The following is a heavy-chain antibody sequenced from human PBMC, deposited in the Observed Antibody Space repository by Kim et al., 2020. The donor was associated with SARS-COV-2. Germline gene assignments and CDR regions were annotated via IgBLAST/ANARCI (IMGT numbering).Heavy chain of an antibody. J-gene: IGHJ4*02. V-gene: IGHV3-23*01. Sequence: GGSLRLSCAASGFVFRGYAMSWVRQAPGKGLEWVSAMSGRDDTTHYAESVKGRFTISRDDSKSTLYLQMNSLRADDTAVYYCAKEDSDWDLSYFDSWGQG. CDR2: MSGRDDTT. CDR3: AKEDSDWDLSYFDS. CDR1: GFVFRGYA. D-gene: IGHD6-19*01.